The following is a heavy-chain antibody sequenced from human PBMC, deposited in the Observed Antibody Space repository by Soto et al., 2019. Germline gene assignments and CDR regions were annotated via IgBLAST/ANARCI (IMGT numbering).Heavy chain of an antibody. V-gene: IGHV4-34*01. CDR1: VGSFSGSY. CDR2: INHSGST. Sequence: ASESLSLTCAVYVGSFSGSYWSWIRQPPGKGLEWIGEINHSGSTNYNPSLKSRVTISVDTSKNQFSLKLSSVTAADTAVYYCARGRGNIVVVPAANPNYYYGMDVWGQGTTVTVSS. J-gene: IGHJ6*02. CDR3: ARGRGNIVVVPAANPNYYYGMDV. D-gene: IGHD2-2*01.